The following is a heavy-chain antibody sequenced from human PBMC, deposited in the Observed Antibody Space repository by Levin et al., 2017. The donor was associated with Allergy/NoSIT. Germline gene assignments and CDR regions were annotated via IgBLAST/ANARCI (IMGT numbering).Heavy chain of an antibody. Sequence: GESLKISCAASGFTFSSYAMSWVRQAPGKGLEWVSAISDTGGSTYYADSVKGRFTISRDNSKNTLSLQMNSLRAEDTALYYCANSGRGPIHGKPLDYWGQGTLVTVSS. CDR3: ANSGRGPIHGKPLDY. V-gene: IGHV3-23*01. D-gene: IGHD1-14*01. J-gene: IGHJ4*02. CDR1: GFTFSSYA. CDR2: ISDTGGST.